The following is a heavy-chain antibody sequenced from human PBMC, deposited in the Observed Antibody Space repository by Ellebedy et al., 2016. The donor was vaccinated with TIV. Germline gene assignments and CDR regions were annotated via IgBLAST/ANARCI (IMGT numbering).Heavy chain of an antibody. V-gene: IGHV4-59*11. D-gene: IGHD3-16*01. CDR2: IYDTGVT. CDR3: VRGTGDNMIGLKGWFDP. Sequence: MPGGSLRLSCTVSGGSLGSHFWSWIRQPPRKGLEWIGRIYDTGVTNYSPSLKNRVTLSIDTSKNQFSLQLSSVTAADTAVYYCVRGTGDNMIGLKGWFDPWGQGTLVTVSS. CDR1: GGSLGSHF. J-gene: IGHJ5*02.